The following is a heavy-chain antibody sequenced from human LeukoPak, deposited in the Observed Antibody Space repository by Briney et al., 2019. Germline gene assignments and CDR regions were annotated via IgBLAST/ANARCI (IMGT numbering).Heavy chain of an antibody. CDR3: AKDSSLGYSSRSELDY. J-gene: IGHJ4*02. V-gene: IGHV3-21*04. CDR2: ISSSSSYI. CDR1: GFTFSSYS. Sequence: GGSLRLSCAASGFTFSSYSMNWVRQAPGKGLEWVSSISSSSSYIYYADSVKGRFTISRDNAKNSLYLQMNSLRAEDTAVYYCAKDSSLGYSSRSELDYWGQGTLVTVSS. D-gene: IGHD6-19*01.